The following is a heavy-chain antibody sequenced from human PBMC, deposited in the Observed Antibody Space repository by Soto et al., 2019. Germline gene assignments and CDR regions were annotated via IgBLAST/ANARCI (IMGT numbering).Heavy chain of an antibody. V-gene: IGHV4-38-2*01. J-gene: IGHJ3*02. CDR2: IYNSGST. CDR3: ATYRKFFQI. CDR1: GYSIGSGYY. Sequence: PSETLSLTCAVSGYSIGSGYYWAWIRQSPGKGLEWIGFIYNSGSTYYNSSLKSRVTISVDRSKNHFFLNLTSVTAADTAVYYCATYRKFFQIWGQGTKVTVSS.